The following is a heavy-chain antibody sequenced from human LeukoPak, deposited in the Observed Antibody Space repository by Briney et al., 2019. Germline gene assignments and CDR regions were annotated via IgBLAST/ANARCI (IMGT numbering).Heavy chain of an antibody. V-gene: IGHV1-69*13. CDR2: IIPIFGTA. J-gene: IGHJ4*02. CDR1: GYTFTSYY. Sequence: SVNVSCKSSGYTFTSYYMHWVRQAPGQGLEWMGGIIPIFGTANYAQKFQGRVTITADESTSTAYMELSSLRSEDTAVYYCARDPNYYDSSGSSGLFDYWGQGTLVTVSS. CDR3: ARDPNYYDSSGSSGLFDY. D-gene: IGHD3-22*01.